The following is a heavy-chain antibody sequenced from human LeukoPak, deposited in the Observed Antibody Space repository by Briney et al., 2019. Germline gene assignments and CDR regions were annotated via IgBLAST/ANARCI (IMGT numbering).Heavy chain of an antibody. Sequence: GGSLRLSCAASGFTFSSYSMNWVRQAPGKGLEWVSYISSSSSTIYYADSVKGRFTISRDNAKNSLYLQMNSLRAEDTAVYYCARLGELPFDYWGQGTLVTVSS. CDR3: ARLGELPFDY. V-gene: IGHV3-48*04. CDR1: GFTFSSYS. J-gene: IGHJ4*02. D-gene: IGHD3-10*01. CDR2: ISSSSSTI.